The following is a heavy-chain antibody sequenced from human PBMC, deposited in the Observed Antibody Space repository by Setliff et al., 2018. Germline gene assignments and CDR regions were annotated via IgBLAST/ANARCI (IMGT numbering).Heavy chain of an antibody. J-gene: IGHJ6*03. CDR3: ARVRDCSGGICHRGFHHYMDV. D-gene: IGHD2-15*01. CDR1: GGTFSSYA. CDR2: IIPMFGTT. V-gene: IGHV1-69*13. Sequence: SVKVSCKASGGTFSSYAIDWVRQAPGQGLEWMGGIIPMFGTTNYAQRFRGRVTITADESTTTAYQELSSLRSEDTAVYYCARVRDCSGGICHRGFHHYMDVWGKGTTVTVSS.